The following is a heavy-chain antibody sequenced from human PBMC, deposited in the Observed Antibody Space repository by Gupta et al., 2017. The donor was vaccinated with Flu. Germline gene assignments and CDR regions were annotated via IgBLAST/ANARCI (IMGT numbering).Heavy chain of an antibody. CDR2: IWSNGIKR. Sequence: VRQAPGKGLEWLAVIWSNGIKRYYSDSVKGRFTFSRDNSKNTLALQMNSLTAEDTAVYYCVKERGPFNGFDFWGQGTMVTVSS. CDR3: VKERGPFNGFDF. V-gene: IGHV3-33*06. J-gene: IGHJ3*01.